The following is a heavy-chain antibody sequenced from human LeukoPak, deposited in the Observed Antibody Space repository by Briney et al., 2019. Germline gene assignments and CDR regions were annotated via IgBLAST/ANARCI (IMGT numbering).Heavy chain of an antibody. Sequence: ASVKVSCKASGYTFTGYYMHWVRQAPGQGLEWMGWINPNSGGTNYAQKFQGRVTMTRDTSISTAYMELRSLRSDDTAVYYCARSKDYGDYGGHYWGQGTLVTVSS. CDR3: ARSKDYGDYGGHY. J-gene: IGHJ4*02. CDR1: GYTFTGYY. D-gene: IGHD4-17*01. V-gene: IGHV1-2*02. CDR2: INPNSGGT.